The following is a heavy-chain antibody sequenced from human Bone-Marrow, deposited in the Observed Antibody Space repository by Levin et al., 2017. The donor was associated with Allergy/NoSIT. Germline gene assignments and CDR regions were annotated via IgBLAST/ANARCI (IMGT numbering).Heavy chain of an antibody. CDR2: IYYSGST. V-gene: IGHV4-39*01. Sequence: SETLSLTCTVSGGSISSSSYYWGWIRQPPGKGLEWIGSIYYSGSTYYNPSLKSRVTISVDTSKNQFSLKLSSVTAADTAVYYCARRFLGQQLAQRLYYDDGMDGWGQGTTVTVSS. CDR1: GGSISSSSYY. J-gene: IGHJ6*02. CDR3: ARRFLGQQLAQRLYYDDGMDG. D-gene: IGHD6-13*01.